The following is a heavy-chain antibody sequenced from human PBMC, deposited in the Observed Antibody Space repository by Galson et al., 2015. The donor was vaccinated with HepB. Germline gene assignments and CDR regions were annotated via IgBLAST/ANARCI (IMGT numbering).Heavy chain of an antibody. D-gene: IGHD3-22*01. V-gene: IGHV3-23*01. CDR3: AKDHPYYDSSGYWATFDY. Sequence: SVRLSCAASGFTFSSYAMSWVRQAPGKGLEWVSAISGSGGSTYYADSVKGRFTISRDNSKNTLYLQMNSLRAEDTAVYYRAKDHPYYDSSGYWATFDYWGQGTLVTVSS. CDR1: GFTFSSYA. J-gene: IGHJ4*02. CDR2: ISGSGGST.